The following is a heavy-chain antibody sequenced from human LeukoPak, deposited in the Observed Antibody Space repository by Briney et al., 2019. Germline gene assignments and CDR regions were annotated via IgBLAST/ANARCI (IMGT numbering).Heavy chain of an antibody. D-gene: IGHD3-22*01. J-gene: IGHJ5*02. CDR3: AKGSSGYFVDL. V-gene: IGHV3-23*01. Sequence: GGSLRLSCAASGFIFNTYALIWFRQAPGKGLKWVSAISNDGGGTNYADFVKGRFTISRDNSKNTLFLQMNSLRAEDTALYYCAKGSSGYFVDLWGQGTLVTVSS. CDR1: GFIFNTYA. CDR2: ISNDGGGT.